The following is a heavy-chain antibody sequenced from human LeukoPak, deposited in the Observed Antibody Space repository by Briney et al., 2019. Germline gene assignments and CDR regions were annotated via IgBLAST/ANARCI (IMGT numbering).Heavy chain of an antibody. Sequence: ASVKVSCKVSGYTFTSYGISWVRQAPGQGLEWMGWISPYNGHTNYAQPFQGRVTMTTDTSTSTAYMEVRSLRSDDTAVYYCARGGPFPSGSSSREYYLDYWGQGTLVTVSS. V-gene: IGHV1-18*04. D-gene: IGHD6-6*01. CDR2: ISPYNGHT. CDR3: ARGGPFPSGSSSREYYLDY. CDR1: GYTFTSYG. J-gene: IGHJ4*02.